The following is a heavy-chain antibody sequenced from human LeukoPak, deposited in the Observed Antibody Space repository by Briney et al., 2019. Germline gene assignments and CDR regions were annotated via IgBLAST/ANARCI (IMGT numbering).Heavy chain of an antibody. CDR2: INHSGST. CDR3: ARVLLEDANYFDY. D-gene: IGHD2-15*01. J-gene: IGHJ4*02. Sequence: SQTLSLTCAVYGGSFSGYYWSWIRQPPGKGLEWIGEINHSGSTNYNPSLKSRVTISVDTSKNQFSLKLSSVTAADTAVYYCARVLLEDANYFDYWGQGTLVTVSS. V-gene: IGHV4-34*01. CDR1: GGSFSGYY.